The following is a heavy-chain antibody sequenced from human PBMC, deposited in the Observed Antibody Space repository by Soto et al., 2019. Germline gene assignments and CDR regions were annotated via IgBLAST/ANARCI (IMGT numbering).Heavy chain of an antibody. CDR2: IYYSGST. CDR1: GCSISSGDYY. V-gene: IGHV4-30-4*01. D-gene: IGHD2-21*02. CDR3: AHTVVTPSPTYYYYGMDV. J-gene: IGHJ6*02. Sequence: PSETLSLTCTVSGCSISSGDYYWSWIRQPPGKGLEWIGYIYYSGSTYYNPSLKSRVTISVDTSKNQFSLKLSSVTAADTAVYYCAHTVVTPSPTYYYYGMDVWGQGTTVTVSS.